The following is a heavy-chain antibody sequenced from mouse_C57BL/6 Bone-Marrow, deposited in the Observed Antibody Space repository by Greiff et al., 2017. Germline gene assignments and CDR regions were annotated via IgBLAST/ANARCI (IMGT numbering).Heavy chain of an antibody. CDR2: INPNYGTT. Sequence: EVQLQQSGPELVKPGASVKISCKASGYSFTDYNMNWVKQSNGKSLEWIGVINPNYGTTSSNQKFKGKATLTVDQSSSTAYMQLNSLTSEDSAVYYCARSYYYGSSLYYYAMDYWGQGTSVTVSS. CDR1: GYSFTDYN. V-gene: IGHV1-39*01. D-gene: IGHD1-1*01. CDR3: ARSYYYGSSLYYYAMDY. J-gene: IGHJ4*01.